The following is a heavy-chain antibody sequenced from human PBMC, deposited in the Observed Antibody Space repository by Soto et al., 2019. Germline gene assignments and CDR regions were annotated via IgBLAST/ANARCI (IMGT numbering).Heavy chain of an antibody. J-gene: IGHJ6*02. CDR1: GGTFSSYA. CDR2: IIPIFGTA. CDR3: ARDRPPYYYGSGSYYYGMDV. D-gene: IGHD3-10*01. Sequence: SVKVSCKASGGTFSSYAISWVRQAPGQGLEWMGGIIPIFGTANYAQKFQGRVTITADESTSTAYMELSSLRSEDTAVYYCARDRPPYYYGSGSYYYGMDVWGQGTTVTVSS. V-gene: IGHV1-69*13.